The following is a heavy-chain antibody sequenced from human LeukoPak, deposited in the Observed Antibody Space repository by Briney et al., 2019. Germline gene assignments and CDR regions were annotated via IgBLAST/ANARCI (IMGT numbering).Heavy chain of an antibody. CDR1: GGSFSGYY. V-gene: IGHV4-34*01. Sequence: ASETLSLTSAVYGGSFSGYYWTWIRQPPGKGLEWIGEINHSGSTNYNPSLKSRVTISVDTSKNQFSLKLSSVAAADTAVYYCARGRGYDYVWGSYRPYYFDYSGQGTLVTASS. J-gene: IGHJ4*02. D-gene: IGHD3-16*02. CDR2: INHSGST. CDR3: ARGRGYDYVWGSYRPYYFDY.